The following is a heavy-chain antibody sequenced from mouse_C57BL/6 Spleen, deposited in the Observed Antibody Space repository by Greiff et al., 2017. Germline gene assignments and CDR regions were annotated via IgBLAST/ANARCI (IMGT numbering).Heavy chain of an antibody. J-gene: IGHJ4*01. V-gene: IGHV1-52*01. CDR2: IDPSDSET. CDR3: ARGATDAMDY. CDR1: GYTFTSYW. D-gene: IGHD3-1*01. Sequence: QVQLKQPGAELVRPGSSVKLSCKASGYTFTSYWMHWVKQRPIQGLEWIGNIDPSDSETHYNQKFKDKATLTVDKSSSTAYMQLSSLTSEDSAVYYCARGATDAMDYWGQGTSVTVSS.